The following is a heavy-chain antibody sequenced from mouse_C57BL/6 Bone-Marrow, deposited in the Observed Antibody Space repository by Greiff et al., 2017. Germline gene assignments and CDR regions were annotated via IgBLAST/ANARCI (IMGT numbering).Heavy chain of an antibody. V-gene: IGHV5-12*01. CDR2: ISNGGGST. J-gene: IGHJ4*01. CDR3: ARHHYAMDY. Sequence: EVKLVESGGGLVQPGGSLILSCAASGFPFSAYYMYWVRQTPEKRLEWVAYISNGGGSTFYPDTVKGRFTISRDNAKKTLYLQMSRLKSEDTAMYYCARHHYAMDYWDQGTSGTVSS. CDR1: GFPFSAYY.